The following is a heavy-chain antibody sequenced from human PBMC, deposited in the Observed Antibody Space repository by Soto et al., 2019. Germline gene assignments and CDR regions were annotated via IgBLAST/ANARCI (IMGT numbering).Heavy chain of an antibody. CDR2: IYYSGST. CDR1: GGSISSSSYY. Sequence: QLQLQESGPGLVKPSETLSLTCTVSGGSISSSSYYWGWIRQPPGKGLEWIGSIYYSGSTYYNPSLKSRVTISVDTSKNQFSLKLSSVTAADTAVYYCARHASAPPSGSGSYFDYWGQGTLVTVSS. CDR3: ARHASAPPSGSGSYFDY. D-gene: IGHD1-26*01. V-gene: IGHV4-39*01. J-gene: IGHJ4*02.